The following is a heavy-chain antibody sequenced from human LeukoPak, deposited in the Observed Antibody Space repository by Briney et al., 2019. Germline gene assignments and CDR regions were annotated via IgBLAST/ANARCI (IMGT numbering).Heavy chain of an antibody. CDR2: IIPIFGTA. Sequence: SVTVSCQASGGTFSSYAISWVRQAPGQGLEWMGGIIPIFGTANYAQKFQGRVTITTDESTSTAYMELSSLRSEDTAVYYCASSSAPYQLLTLSRAEAFDYWGQGTLVTVSS. CDR3: ASSSAPYQLLTLSRAEAFDY. J-gene: IGHJ4*02. CDR1: GGTFSSYA. D-gene: IGHD2-2*01. V-gene: IGHV1-69*05.